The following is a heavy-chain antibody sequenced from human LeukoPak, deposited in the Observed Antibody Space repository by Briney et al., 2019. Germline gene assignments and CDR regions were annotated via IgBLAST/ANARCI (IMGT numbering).Heavy chain of an antibody. CDR3: SGYNWFDP. Sequence: GGSLRLSCAASGFTFSSYSMNWARQAPGKGLEWVSAITSSSSYTYYADSVKGRFTISRDNAKNSLYLQMNSLRAEDTAVYYCSGYNWFDPWGQGTLVTVSS. CDR2: ITSSSSYT. J-gene: IGHJ5*02. V-gene: IGHV3-21*01. CDR1: GFTFSSYS.